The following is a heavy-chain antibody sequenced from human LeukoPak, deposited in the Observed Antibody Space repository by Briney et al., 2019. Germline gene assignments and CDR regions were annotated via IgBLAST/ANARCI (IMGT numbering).Heavy chain of an antibody. Sequence: PGGSLRLSCAASGFTFSSYWISWVRQAPGKGLEWVANIKQDGSEKYYVDSVKGRFTISRDNAKNSLYLQMNSLRAEDTAVYYCARDRSSSWSTTDYWGQGTLVTVSS. CDR3: ARDRSSSWSTTDY. CDR1: GFTFSSYW. CDR2: IKQDGSEK. D-gene: IGHD6-13*01. V-gene: IGHV3-7*01. J-gene: IGHJ4*02.